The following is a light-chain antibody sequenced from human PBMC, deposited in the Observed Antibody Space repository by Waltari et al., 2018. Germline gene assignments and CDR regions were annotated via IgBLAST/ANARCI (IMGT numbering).Light chain of an antibody. CDR1: SSDVGNYKR. V-gene: IGLV2-23*02. CDR3: SSYAGSSKGV. CDR2: AVS. Sequence: QSALTQPASVSGSPGQSITISCTETSSDVGNYKRVSWYQQHPGKAPKLMIYAVSKRPSGVSDRFSGSKSGDMASLTISGLQPEDEAEYFCSSYAGSSKGVFGGGTKVTVL. J-gene: IGLJ2*01.